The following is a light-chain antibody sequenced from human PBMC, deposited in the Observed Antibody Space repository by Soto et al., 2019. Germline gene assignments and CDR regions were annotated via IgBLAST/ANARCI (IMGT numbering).Light chain of an antibody. Sequence: DIQMTQSPSTLSASVGDRVTITCRASQSLNNWLAWYQQKPEKAPKLLIYVASTLESGVPSRFSGSGSGTQFTLTISSLQPDDFATYYCQQYNSFSWTFGQGTKVEIK. V-gene: IGKV1-5*01. CDR1: QSLNNW. CDR2: VAS. CDR3: QQYNSFSWT. J-gene: IGKJ1*01.